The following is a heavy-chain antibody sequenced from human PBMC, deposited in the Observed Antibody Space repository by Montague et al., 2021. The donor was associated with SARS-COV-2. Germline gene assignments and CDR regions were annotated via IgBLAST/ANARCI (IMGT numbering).Heavy chain of an antibody. CDR1: GDSISSSNYY. V-gene: IGHV4-61*02. CDR2: IYTSGST. J-gene: IGHJ3*02. D-gene: IGHD3-10*01. Sequence: TLSLNCTVSGDSISSSNYYWSWIRQPPGKGLEWIGCIYTSGSTNYNPSLKSRVTISVDTSKNQFSLKLSSVTAADTAVYYCARDLAPYYGSGSYYNPIDAFDIWGQGTMVTVSS. CDR3: ARDLAPYYGSGSYYNPIDAFDI.